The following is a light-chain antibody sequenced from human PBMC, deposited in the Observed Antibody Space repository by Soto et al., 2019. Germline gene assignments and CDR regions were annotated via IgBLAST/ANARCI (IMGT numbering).Light chain of an antibody. Sequence: QWVRTEPPSAAETAGRRVTISSSGSSSNIGSNTVNWYQQLPTTAPKLLIYANNQRPSGVPDRFSGSKSGTSASLAISGLQSEDEADYYCAAWDDSLNGPVFGTGTKVTVL. CDR3: AAWDDSLNGPV. CDR2: ANN. CDR1: SSNIGSNT. J-gene: IGLJ1*01. V-gene: IGLV1-44*01.